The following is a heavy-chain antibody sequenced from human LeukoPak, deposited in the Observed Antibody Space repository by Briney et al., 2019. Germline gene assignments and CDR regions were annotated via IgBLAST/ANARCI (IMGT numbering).Heavy chain of an antibody. V-gene: IGHV3-30*04. J-gene: IGHJ4*02. CDR1: GFTFSSYA. CDR2: ISCDGSNK. D-gene: IGHD6-6*01. Sequence: GGSLRLSCAASGFTFSSYAMHWVRQAPGKGLEWVAVISCDGSNKYYADSVKGRFTISRDNSKNTLYLQMNSLRAEDTAVYYCASSYSSSSPFDYWGQGTLVTVSS. CDR3: ASSYSSSSPFDY.